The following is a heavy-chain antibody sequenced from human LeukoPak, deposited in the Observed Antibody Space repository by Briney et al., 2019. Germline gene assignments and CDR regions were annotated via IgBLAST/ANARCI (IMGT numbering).Heavy chain of an antibody. J-gene: IGHJ6*03. CDR3: ARLLIFNYYGSGSYYGYYYYYYMDV. D-gene: IGHD3-10*01. CDR2: INHSGST. V-gene: IGHV4-34*01. CDR1: GGSFSGYY. Sequence: SETLSLTCAVYGGSFSGYYWSWIRQPPGKGLEWIGEINHSGSTNYNPSLKSRVTISVDTSKNQFSLKLSSVTAADTAVYYCARLLIFNYYGSGSYYGYYYYYYMDVWGKGTTVTVSS.